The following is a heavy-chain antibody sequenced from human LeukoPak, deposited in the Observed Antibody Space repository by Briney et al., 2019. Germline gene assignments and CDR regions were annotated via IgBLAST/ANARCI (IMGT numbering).Heavy chain of an antibody. J-gene: IGHJ5*02. D-gene: IGHD2-15*01. CDR1: GGSINSYY. Sequence: SETLSLTCTVSGGSINSYYWNWIRQPPGKGLEWIGYVYYSGSTNYNPSLKSRVTISVNTYKNQFSLKLSSVTAADTAVYYCARIGRYCSGGSCYSGWFDPWGQGTLVTVSS. V-gene: IGHV4-59*01. CDR3: ARIGRYCSGGSCYSGWFDP. CDR2: VYYSGST.